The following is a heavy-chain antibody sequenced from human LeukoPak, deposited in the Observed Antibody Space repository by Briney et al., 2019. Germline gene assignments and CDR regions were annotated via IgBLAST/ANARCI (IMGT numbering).Heavy chain of an antibody. CDR1: GFTVSSNY. V-gene: IGHV3-53*01. CDR3: ASEGMEAAGTWCY. J-gene: IGHJ4*02. D-gene: IGHD6-13*01. Sequence: PGGSLRLSCAASGFTVSSNYMSWVRQAPGKGLEWVSVIYSGGSTYYADSVKGRFTISKDNSKNTLYLQMNSLRAEDTAVYYCASEGMEAAGTWCYWGQGTLVTVSS. CDR2: IYSGGST.